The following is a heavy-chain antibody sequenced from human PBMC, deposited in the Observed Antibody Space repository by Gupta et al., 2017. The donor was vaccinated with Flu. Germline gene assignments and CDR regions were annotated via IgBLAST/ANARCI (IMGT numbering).Heavy chain of an antibody. CDR2: ISYDGSNK. Sequence: QVQLVESGGGVVQPGRSLRLSCAASGFTFSSYAMHWVRQAPGKGLEWVAVISYDGSNKYYADSVKGRFTISRDNSKNTLYLQMNSLRAEDTAVYYCARDFLLRFLEWLFDYWGQGTLVTVSS. D-gene: IGHD3-3*01. CDR1: GFTFSSYA. V-gene: IGHV3-30-3*01. CDR3: ARDFLLRFLEWLFDY. J-gene: IGHJ4*02.